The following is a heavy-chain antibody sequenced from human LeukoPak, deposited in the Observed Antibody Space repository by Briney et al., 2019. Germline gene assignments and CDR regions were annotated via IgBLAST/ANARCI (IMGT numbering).Heavy chain of an antibody. D-gene: IGHD5-12*01. V-gene: IGHV4-59*08. Sequence: PSETLSLTCTVSGGSISSYYWSWIRPPPGKGLEWIGYILNIGSTNYNPSLKSRVTISLDTSKNQFSLKLSSVTAADTAVYYCARHVTVASRGFDYWGQGTLVTVSS. J-gene: IGHJ4*02. CDR1: GGSISSYY. CDR3: ARHVTVASRGFDY. CDR2: ILNIGST.